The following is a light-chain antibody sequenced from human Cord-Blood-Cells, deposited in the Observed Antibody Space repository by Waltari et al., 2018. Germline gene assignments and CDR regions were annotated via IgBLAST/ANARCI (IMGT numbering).Light chain of an antibody. J-gene: IGKJ4*01. CDR2: GAS. CDR3: QQYGSSLLT. CDR1: QRVSSSY. Sequence: EIVLTQSPGTLSLSHGERATLSCRASQRVSSSYLAWYQQKPGQAPRLLIYGASSRATGIPDRFSGSGSGTDFTLTISRLESEDFAVYYCQQYGSSLLTFGGGTKVEIK. V-gene: IGKV3-20*01.